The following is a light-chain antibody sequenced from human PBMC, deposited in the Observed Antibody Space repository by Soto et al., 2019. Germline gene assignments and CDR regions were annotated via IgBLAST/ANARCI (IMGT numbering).Light chain of an antibody. CDR3: QQYGGSPRT. Sequence: EILLTQSPGTLSLSPGERATLSCRASQSINNNYLAWYQQKRGQAPRLLIYGASSRATGIPDRFSGSGSGTDVTLTISRLEPEDFAVYYCQQYGGSPRTFGQGTKVESK. V-gene: IGKV3-20*01. CDR1: QSINNNY. J-gene: IGKJ1*01. CDR2: GAS.